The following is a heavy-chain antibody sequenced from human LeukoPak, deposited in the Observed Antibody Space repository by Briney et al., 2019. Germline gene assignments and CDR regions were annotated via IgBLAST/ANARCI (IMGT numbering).Heavy chain of an antibody. V-gene: IGHV1-2*02. J-gene: IGHJ4*02. D-gene: IGHD4-17*01. CDR1: GYTFTDYY. CDR2: VNSNSGGT. CDR3: ARESHGDFLY. Sequence: ASVKVSCKASGYTFTDYYIHWVRQAPGQGLEWMGWVNSNSGGTNYAQKFQGRVAMTRDTSINTAYMELSRLTFDDTAVYSCARESHGDFLYWGQGTLVTVSS.